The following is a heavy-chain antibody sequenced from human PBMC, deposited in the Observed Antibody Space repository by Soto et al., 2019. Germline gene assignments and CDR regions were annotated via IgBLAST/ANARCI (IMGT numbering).Heavy chain of an antibody. V-gene: IGHV3-30-3*01. CDR3: ARDEVPAGTYEQWLVYYYYYGMDV. CDR2: ISYDGSNK. D-gene: IGHD6-19*01. J-gene: IGHJ6*02. CDR1: GFTFSSYA. Sequence: GGSLRLSCAASGFTFSSYAMHWVRQAPGKGLEWVAVISYDGSNKYYADSVKGRFTISRDNSKNTLYLQMNSLRAEDTAVYYCARDEVPAGTYEQWLVYYYYYGMDVWGQGTTVTVSS.